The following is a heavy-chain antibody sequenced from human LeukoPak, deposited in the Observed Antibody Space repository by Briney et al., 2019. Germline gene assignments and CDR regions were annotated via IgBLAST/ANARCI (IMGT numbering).Heavy chain of an antibody. Sequence: GESLKISCMGSGSSFTTYWIGYVRQMPGKGLEWVGIICPGDSDTRYSTSFQGQVTISADKSISTAYLQWNSLKASDTALYYCASLLGSGSYYNPLDYWGQGTLVTVSA. CDR3: ASLLGSGSYYNPLDY. J-gene: IGHJ4*02. V-gene: IGHV5-51*01. D-gene: IGHD3-10*01. CDR2: ICPGDSDT. CDR1: GSSFTTYW.